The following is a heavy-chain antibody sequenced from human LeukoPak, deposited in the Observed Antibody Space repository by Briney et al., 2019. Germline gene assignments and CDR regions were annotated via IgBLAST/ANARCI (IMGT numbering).Heavy chain of an antibody. Sequence: GASVKVSCKASGGTFSSYAISWVRQAPGQGLEWMGGIIPIFGTANYAQKFQGRVTITADESTSTAYMELSSLRSDDTAVYYCARDRRNGYYYYYYMDVWGKGTKVTVSS. CDR2: IIPIFGTA. D-gene: IGHD2-8*01. V-gene: IGHV1-69*01. J-gene: IGHJ6*03. CDR3: ARDRRNGYYYYYYMDV. CDR1: GGTFSSYA.